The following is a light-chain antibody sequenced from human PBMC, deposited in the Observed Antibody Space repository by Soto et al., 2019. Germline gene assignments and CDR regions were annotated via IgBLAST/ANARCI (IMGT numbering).Light chain of an antibody. J-gene: IGKJ4*01. CDR1: QKISSY. CDR3: PQRSNWPPLT. CDR2: DAF. Sequence: EIVLTQSPGTLSLSPGERATLSCRASQKISSYLAWYQQKPGQAPRLLIYDAFNRATGIPARFSGSGSGTDFTLTISSLEPEDFAVYYCPQRSNWPPLTFGGGTKVEIK. V-gene: IGKV3-11*01.